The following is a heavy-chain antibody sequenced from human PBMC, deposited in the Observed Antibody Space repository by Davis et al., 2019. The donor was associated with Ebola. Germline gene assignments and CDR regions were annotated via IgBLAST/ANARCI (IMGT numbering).Heavy chain of an antibody. D-gene: IGHD2-2*01. J-gene: IGHJ1*01. V-gene: IGHV1-2*02. CDR1: GYTFTGYY. CDR3: ARSGGFLLSTAYAEYFQH. CDR2: INPNSGGT. Sequence: ASVKVSCKASGYTFTGYYMHWVRQAPGQGLEWMGWINPNSGGTNYAQKFQGRVTMTRDTSISTAYMELSRLRSDDTAVYYCARSGGFLLSTAYAEYFQHWGQGTLVTVSS.